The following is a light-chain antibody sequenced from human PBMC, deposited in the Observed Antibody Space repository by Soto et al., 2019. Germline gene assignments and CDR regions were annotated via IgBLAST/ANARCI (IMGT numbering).Light chain of an antibody. CDR1: QSLLNRNGYNC. CDR2: LGS. CDR3: MQSLQSPLN. Sequence: DIVMTQSPLSLPVTPGEPASISCRSSQSLLNRNGYNCLEWYLQKPGQSPQLLIYLGSTRASGVPDRFSGCGSGTDFTLKISRVEAEDVGLYFCMQSLQSPLNFGHGTKVEIK. J-gene: IGKJ1*01. V-gene: IGKV2-28*01.